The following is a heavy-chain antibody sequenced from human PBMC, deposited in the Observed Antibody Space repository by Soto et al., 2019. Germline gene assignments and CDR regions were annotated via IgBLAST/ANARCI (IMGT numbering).Heavy chain of an antibody. CDR3: ARDSVAYCGGDCYLTLWFDP. J-gene: IGHJ5*02. CDR1: GFTFSSYG. V-gene: IGHV3-33*01. Sequence: LRLSCAASGFTFSSYGMHWVRQAPGKGLEWVAVIWYDGSNKYYADSVKGRFTISRDNSKNTLYLQMNSLRAEDTAVYYCARDSVAYCGGDCYLTLWFDPCGKGTLVTVSS. CDR2: IWYDGSNK. D-gene: IGHD2-21*02.